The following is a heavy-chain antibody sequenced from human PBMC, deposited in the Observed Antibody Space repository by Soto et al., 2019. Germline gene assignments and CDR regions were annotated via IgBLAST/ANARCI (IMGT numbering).Heavy chain of an antibody. CDR3: ARVERTLSTPFAYGMDV. D-gene: IGHD2-2*01. CDR1: GSSINSGGYS. J-gene: IGHJ6*02. V-gene: IGHV4-30-2*01. Sequence: QLQLQESGSGLVKPSQTLSLTCTVSGSSINSGGYSWIWIRQPPGKGLEWIGYIYHTGNTFYNPSLQSRVTISVDQSKNQFSLSLGSVTAADTAMYYCARVERTLSTPFAYGMDVWGQGTTVTVSS. CDR2: IYHTGNT.